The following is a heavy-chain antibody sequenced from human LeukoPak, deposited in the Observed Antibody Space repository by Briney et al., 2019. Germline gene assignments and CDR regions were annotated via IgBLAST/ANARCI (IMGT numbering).Heavy chain of an antibody. Sequence: KPSETLSLTCTVSDDSISSYYWSWIRRPPGKGLEWIGYIYYSGNINYNPSIKSRVTISADTSKKQLSLKLSSVTAADTAVYYCARAKKAVAGFFDYWGQGTLVTVSS. CDR1: DDSISSYY. CDR2: IYYSGNI. D-gene: IGHD6-19*01. J-gene: IGHJ4*02. V-gene: IGHV4-59*01. CDR3: ARAKKAVAGFFDY.